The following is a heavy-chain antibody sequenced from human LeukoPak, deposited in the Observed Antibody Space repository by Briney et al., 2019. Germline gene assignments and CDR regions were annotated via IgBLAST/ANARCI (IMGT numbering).Heavy chain of an antibody. D-gene: IGHD5/OR15-5a*01. V-gene: IGHV3-7*03. Sequence: GGSLRLSCVASGFTYSDYWMSWVRQGPGKGLEWVATIKGDGSAKNYVDSVKGRFTISRDNAKNSVFLQMDSLRVEDTALYYCARRGLHDYWGQGTLVTVSS. CDR2: IKGDGSAK. CDR1: GFTYSDYW. CDR3: ARRGLHDY. J-gene: IGHJ4*02.